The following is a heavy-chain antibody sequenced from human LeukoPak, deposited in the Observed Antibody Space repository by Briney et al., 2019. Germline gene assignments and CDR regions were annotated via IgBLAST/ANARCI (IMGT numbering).Heavy chain of an antibody. CDR2: INPSGGST. J-gene: IGHJ5*02. Sequence: ASVKVSCKASGHTFTSYYMHWVRQAPGQGLEWMGIINPSGGSTSYAQKFQGRVTMTRDMSTSTVYMELSSLRSEDTAVYYCARASPPYNWFDPWGQGTLVTVSS. CDR1: GHTFTSYY. CDR3: ARASPPYNWFDP. D-gene: IGHD6-6*01. V-gene: IGHV1-46*01.